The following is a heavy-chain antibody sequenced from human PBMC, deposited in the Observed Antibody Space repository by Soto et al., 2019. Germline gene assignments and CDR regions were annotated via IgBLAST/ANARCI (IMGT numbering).Heavy chain of an antibody. CDR3: ERVYDILTGYRFYDY. CDR2: INHSGST. J-gene: IGHJ4*02. V-gene: IGHV4-34*01. Sequence: SETLSLTCAVYGVSFSGYYWSWIRQPPGKGLEWIGEINHSGSTNYNPSLKSRVTISVDTSKNQFSLKLSSVTAADTAVYYCERVYDILTGYRFYDYWGQGTLVTVSS. CDR1: GVSFSGYY. D-gene: IGHD3-9*01.